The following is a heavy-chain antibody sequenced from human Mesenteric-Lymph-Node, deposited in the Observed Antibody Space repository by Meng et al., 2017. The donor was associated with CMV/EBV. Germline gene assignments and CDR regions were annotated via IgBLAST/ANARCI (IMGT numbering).Heavy chain of an antibody. V-gene: IGHV1-2*02. D-gene: IGHD3-3*01. CDR3: ARDRKYDFWSGYTGPLDH. J-gene: IGHJ4*02. Sequence: ASVKVSCKASGYTFTGHYMHWVRQAPGHGLEWMGWMNPDTGGTNFAHKFRGRVTMTRDTSISTAYMELDRLRSDDTAVYYCARDRKYDFWSGYTGPLDHWGQGTLVTVSS. CDR2: MNPDTGGT. CDR1: GYTFTGHY.